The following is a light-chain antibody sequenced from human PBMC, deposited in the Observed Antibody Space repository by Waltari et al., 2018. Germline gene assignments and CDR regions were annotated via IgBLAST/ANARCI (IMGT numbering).Light chain of an antibody. CDR1: QSVSRH. J-gene: IGKJ4*01. Sequence: EIVLTQSPATLTLSPGERATLSCRAGQSVSRHLVWYQQQPGQAPRLLIYDASNRAPGIPARFSGSGSGTDFSLTISSLEPEDFAIYYCQQRSTWPSLTFGGGTKVEIK. CDR3: QQRSTWPSLT. V-gene: IGKV3-11*01. CDR2: DAS.